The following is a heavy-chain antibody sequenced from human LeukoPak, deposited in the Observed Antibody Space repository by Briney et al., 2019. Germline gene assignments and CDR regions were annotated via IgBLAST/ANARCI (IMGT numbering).Heavy chain of an antibody. V-gene: IGHV4-59*08. Sequence: SETLSLTGSVSGGSMSSDYWSWIRQSPGKGLEWIGRLFGNGGTNYSPSFQRRATMSVDTSTRRLSLRLNSVTAADTAVYYCARQMAKKWDLPGSFDSWGQGILVTVSS. CDR3: ARQMAKKWDLPGSFDS. J-gene: IGHJ4*02. CDR2: LFGNGGT. D-gene: IGHD1-26*01. CDR1: GGSMSSDY.